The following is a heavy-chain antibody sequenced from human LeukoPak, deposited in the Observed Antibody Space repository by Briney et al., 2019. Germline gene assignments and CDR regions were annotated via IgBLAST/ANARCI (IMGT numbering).Heavy chain of an antibody. J-gene: IGHJ4*02. CDR1: GFTFSSYA. CDR3: ASGERERRFDY. V-gene: IGHV3-30*04. Sequence: GRSLRLSCAASGFTFSSYAMHWVRQAPGKGLEWVAVISYGGSNKYYADSEKGRFTISRDNSKNTLYLQMNSLRAEDTAVYYCASGERERRFDYWGQGTLVTVSS. CDR2: ISYGGSNK. D-gene: IGHD1-26*01.